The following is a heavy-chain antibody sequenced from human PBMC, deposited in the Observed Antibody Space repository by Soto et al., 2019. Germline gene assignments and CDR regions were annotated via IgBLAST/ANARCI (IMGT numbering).Heavy chain of an antibody. Sequence: SETLSLTCTVSGGSISSGGYYWSWIRQHPGKGLEWIGYIYYSGSTYYDPSLKSRVTISVDTSKNQFSLKLSSVTAADTAVYYCARGPRGYSYGEDYYYGMDVWGQGTTVTVSS. CDR3: ARGPRGYSYGEDYYYGMDV. CDR2: IYYSGST. D-gene: IGHD5-18*01. J-gene: IGHJ6*02. V-gene: IGHV4-31*03. CDR1: GGSISSGGYY.